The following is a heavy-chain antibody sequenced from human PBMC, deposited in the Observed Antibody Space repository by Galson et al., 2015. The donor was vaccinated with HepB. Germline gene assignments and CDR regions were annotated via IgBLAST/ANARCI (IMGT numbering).Heavy chain of an antibody. CDR1: QFTFSTYA. V-gene: IGHV3-30*04. CDR2: ISYDGNSK. D-gene: IGHD3-16*01. Sequence: SLRLSCAASQFTFSTYAMHWVSPAPGKGLEWVAVISYDGNSKSYAHSVEGRFTISRDNSKNKLYLQMNSLRAEDTALYYCARDSQGDPFDSWGQGTLVIVSS. J-gene: IGHJ4*02. CDR3: ARDSQGDPFDS.